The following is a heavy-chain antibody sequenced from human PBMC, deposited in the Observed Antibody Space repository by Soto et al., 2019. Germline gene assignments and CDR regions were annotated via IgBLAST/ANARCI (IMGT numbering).Heavy chain of an antibody. Sequence: ASVKVSCKASGYTFTSYGISWVRQAPGQGLEWMGWISAHNGNTNYAQKLQGRVTMTTDTSTSTAYMELRSLRSDDTAVYYCARDLEDCSSTSCYRYYYYGMDVWGQGTTVTVSS. CDR2: ISAHNGNT. CDR1: GYTFTSYG. D-gene: IGHD2-2*02. J-gene: IGHJ6*02. CDR3: ARDLEDCSSTSCYRYYYYGMDV. V-gene: IGHV1-18*01.